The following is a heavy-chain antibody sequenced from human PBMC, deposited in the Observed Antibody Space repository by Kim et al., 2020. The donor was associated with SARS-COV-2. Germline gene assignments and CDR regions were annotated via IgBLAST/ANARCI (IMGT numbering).Heavy chain of an antibody. D-gene: IGHD4-17*01. CDR1: GGSISSYY. Sequence: SETLSLTCTVSGGSISSYYWSWIRQPPGKGLEWIGYIYYSGSTNYNPSLKSRVTISVDTSKNQFSPKLNSVTAADTAVYYCARDRGSYGDLSNWFDPWGQGALVTVSS. CDR2: IYYSGST. J-gene: IGHJ5*02. V-gene: IGHV4-59*13. CDR3: ARDRGSYGDLSNWFDP.